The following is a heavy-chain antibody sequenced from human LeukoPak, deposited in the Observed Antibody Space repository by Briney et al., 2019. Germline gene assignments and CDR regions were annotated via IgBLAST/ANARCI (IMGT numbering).Heavy chain of an antibody. Sequence: SETLSLTCTVSGGSISSGDYYWSWIRQPPGKGLEWIGYIYYSGSTYYNPSLKSRVTISVDTSKNQFSLKLSSVTAADTAVYYCARKGGIVVVPAARGWFDPWGQGTLVTVSS. D-gene: IGHD2-2*01. J-gene: IGHJ5*02. CDR2: IYYSGST. V-gene: IGHV4-30-4*08. CDR1: GGSISSGDYY. CDR3: ARKGGIVVVPAARGWFDP.